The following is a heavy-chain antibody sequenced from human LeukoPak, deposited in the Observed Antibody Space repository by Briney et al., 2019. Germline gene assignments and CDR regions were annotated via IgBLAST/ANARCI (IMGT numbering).Heavy chain of an antibody. CDR1: GGSISSSSYY. D-gene: IGHD4-23*01. V-gene: IGHV4-39*01. CDR3: ARGGNPPFDY. CDR2: IYYSGST. Sequence: SETLSLTCTVSGGSISSSSYYWGWIRQPPGKGLEWIGSIYYSGSTYYNPSLKSRVTISVDTSKNQFSLKLSSVTAADTAMYYCARGGNPPFDYWGQGTLVTVSS. J-gene: IGHJ4*02.